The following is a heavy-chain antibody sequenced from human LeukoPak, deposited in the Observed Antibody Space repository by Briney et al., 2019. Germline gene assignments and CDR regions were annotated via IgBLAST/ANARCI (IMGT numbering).Heavy chain of an antibody. CDR1: GGSFSGYY. CDR2: INHIGST. CDR3: ARVTSGGAVTTENFDY. J-gene: IGHJ4*02. D-gene: IGHD4-17*01. Sequence: TETLSLTFAVYGGSFSGYYWSWIRQPPGKGLEWSGGINHIGSTNYHPSLKSRVTISVDTSKHQFSLTLSSVTAADTAVYYCARVTSGGAVTTENFDYWGQATLVTVSS. V-gene: IGHV4-34*01.